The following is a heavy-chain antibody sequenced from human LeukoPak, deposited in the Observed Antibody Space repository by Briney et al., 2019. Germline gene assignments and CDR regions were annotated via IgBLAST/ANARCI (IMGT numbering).Heavy chain of an antibody. D-gene: IGHD2-21*01. CDR1: GYTLTELS. Sequence: ASVKVSRKVSGYTLTELSVHWVRQAPGKGLEWMGGFDPEDGETIYAQKFQGRVTMTEDTSTDTAYMEPSSLRSEDTAVYYCATYSALSAEYFQHWGQGTLVTVSS. CDR2: FDPEDGET. V-gene: IGHV1-24*01. J-gene: IGHJ1*01. CDR3: ATYSALSAEYFQH.